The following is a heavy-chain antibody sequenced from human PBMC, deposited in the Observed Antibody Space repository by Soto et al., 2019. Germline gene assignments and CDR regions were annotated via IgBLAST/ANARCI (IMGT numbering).Heavy chain of an antibody. CDR2: IYTSGST. J-gene: IGHJ4*02. D-gene: IGHD6-6*01. V-gene: IGHV4-4*07. CDR1: GGSISSYY. CDR3: AREEYSSSSGPFDY. Sequence: QVQLQESGPGLVKPSETLSLTCTVSGGSISSYYWSWIRQPAGKGLEWIGRIYTSGSTNYNPSLKSRVTMSVDTSKNPFSLKLSSVTAADTAVYYCAREEYSSSSGPFDYWGQGTLVTVSS.